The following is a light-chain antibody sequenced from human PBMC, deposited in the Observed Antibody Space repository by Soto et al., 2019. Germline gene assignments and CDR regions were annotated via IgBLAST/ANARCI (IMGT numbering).Light chain of an antibody. CDR3: QQYENWPQLT. Sequence: EIVMTQSPATLSVSPGDGATLSCRASQSVDSNLAWYQQKPGQTPRLLIYGASTRPTGIPARFSGSGSGTEFTLTISSLQSEDSAVYYCQQYENWPQLTFGGGTKVDIK. CDR2: GAS. J-gene: IGKJ4*01. V-gene: IGKV3D-15*01. CDR1: QSVDSN.